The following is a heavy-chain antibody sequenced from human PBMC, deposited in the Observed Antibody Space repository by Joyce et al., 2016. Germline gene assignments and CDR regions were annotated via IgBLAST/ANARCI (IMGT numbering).Heavy chain of an antibody. CDR2: ISHDGNDK. CDR1: GFSFSNYG. J-gene: IGHJ4*02. Sequence: QVQLVESGGGVVQPGRSLGITCAASGFSFSNYGMHWVRQAPGKGLEWVAYISHDGNDKYSSDSVKGRFTISRDNSKNTLDLQMSSLRRDDSALYYCVRGITTGFDYWGQGTLVTVSS. CDR3: VRGITTGFDY. D-gene: IGHD3-22*01. V-gene: IGHV3-30*03.